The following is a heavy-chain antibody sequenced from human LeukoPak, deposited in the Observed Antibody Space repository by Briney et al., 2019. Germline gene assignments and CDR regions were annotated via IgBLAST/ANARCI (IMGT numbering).Heavy chain of an antibody. Sequence: SETLSLTCAVYGGSFSGYYWGWIRQPPGKGLEWIGEINHSGSTNYNPSLKSRVTISVDTSKNQFSLKLSSVTAADTAVYYCARYSSGYYVWGQGTLVTVSS. J-gene: IGHJ4*02. V-gene: IGHV4-34*01. D-gene: IGHD3-22*01. CDR2: INHSGST. CDR3: ARYSSGYYV. CDR1: GGSFSGYY.